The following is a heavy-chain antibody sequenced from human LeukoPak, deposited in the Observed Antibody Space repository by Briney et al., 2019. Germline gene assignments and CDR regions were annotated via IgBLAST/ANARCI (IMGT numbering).Heavy chain of an antibody. V-gene: IGHV4-59*01. Sequence: SETLSLTCTVSGGSISIYYWSWIRQPPGKGLEWIGYIYYSGSTTYNPSLKSRVTISVDTSKNQFSLKLTSVTAADTAVYYCARLGSYYYYGMDVWGQGTTVTVSS. D-gene: IGHD3-10*01. CDR1: GGSISIYY. CDR2: IYYSGST. CDR3: ARLGSYYYYGMDV. J-gene: IGHJ6*02.